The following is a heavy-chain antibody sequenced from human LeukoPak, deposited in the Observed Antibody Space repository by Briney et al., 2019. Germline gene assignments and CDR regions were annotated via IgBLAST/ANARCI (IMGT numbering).Heavy chain of an antibody. D-gene: IGHD5-12*01. CDR1: GYTFSDYF. CDR3: ARGGPNSLRGDQYYFDY. J-gene: IGHJ4*02. Sequence: ASVKVSCKASGYTFSDYFIHWVRQAPGQGLEWMGWINPNSGGTHYAQKFQGRVTMTRDTSISTAYMEVSSLRPDDTAVYYCARGGPNSLRGDQYYFDYWGQGTLVTVSS. CDR2: INPNSGGT. V-gene: IGHV1-2*02.